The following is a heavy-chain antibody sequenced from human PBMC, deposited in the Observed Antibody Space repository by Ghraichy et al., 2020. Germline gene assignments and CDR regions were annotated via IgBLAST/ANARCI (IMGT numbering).Heavy chain of an antibody. CDR3: TKERAYYMDV. Sequence: GESLNISCADSGFTFSTYWMHWVRQAPGQGLVWVARINTDGSTTNYAESVRGRFTISRDNAKNTLYLQMHSLRAEDPAVYYCTKERAYYMDVWGKGTTVIVSS. CDR1: GFTFSTYW. V-gene: IGHV3-74*01. J-gene: IGHJ6*03. CDR2: INTDGSTT.